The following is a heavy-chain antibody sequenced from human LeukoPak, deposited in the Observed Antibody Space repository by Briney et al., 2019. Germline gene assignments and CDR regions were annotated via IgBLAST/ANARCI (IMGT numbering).Heavy chain of an antibody. CDR2: IIPIFGTA. V-gene: IGHV1-69*01. Sequence: SVKVSCKASGGTFSSYAISWVRQAPGQGLEWMGGIIPIFGTANYAQKFQGRVTITADESTSAAYMELSSLRSEDTAVYYCARGPALSYGMDVWGQGTTVTVSS. CDR3: ARGPALSYGMDV. D-gene: IGHD3-3*02. J-gene: IGHJ6*02. CDR1: GGTFSSYA.